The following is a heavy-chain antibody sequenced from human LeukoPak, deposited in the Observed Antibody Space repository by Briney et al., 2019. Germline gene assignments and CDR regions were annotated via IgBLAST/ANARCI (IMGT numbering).Heavy chain of an antibody. CDR3: ARDHPPWTYYDFWSGYGNFDY. Sequence: ASVKVSCKASGYTFTSYGISWVRQAPGQGLEWMGWISAYNGNTNYAQKLQGRVTMTTDTSTSTAYMELRSLRSDDTAVYYCARDHPPWTYYDFWSGYGNFDYWGQGTLVTVSS. J-gene: IGHJ4*02. CDR1: GYTFTSYG. D-gene: IGHD3-3*01. CDR2: ISAYNGNT. V-gene: IGHV1-18*01.